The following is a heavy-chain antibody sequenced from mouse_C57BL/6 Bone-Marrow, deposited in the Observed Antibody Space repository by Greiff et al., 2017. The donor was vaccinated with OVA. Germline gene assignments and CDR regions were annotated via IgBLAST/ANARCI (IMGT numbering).Heavy chain of an antibody. D-gene: IGHD1-1*01. CDR2: IYYSGTI. V-gene: IGHV3-5*01. CDR3: ALDRGSSKYYYAMDY. CDR1: GISITTGNYR. Sequence: EVQLVESGPGLVKPSQTVFLTCTVTGISITTGNYRWSWIRQFPGNKLEWIGYIYYSGTITYNPSLTSRTTITRDTPKNQFFLEMNSLTAEDTATYYCALDRGSSKYYYAMDYWGQGTSVTVSS. J-gene: IGHJ4*01.